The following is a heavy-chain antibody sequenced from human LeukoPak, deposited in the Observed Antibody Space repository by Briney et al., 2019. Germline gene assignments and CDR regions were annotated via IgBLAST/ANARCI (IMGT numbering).Heavy chain of an antibody. CDR3: ARVRGSGSYYNHFYFDY. D-gene: IGHD3-10*01. J-gene: IGHJ4*02. V-gene: IGHV4-39*07. CDR2: IYYSGST. CDR1: GDSISSSSYY. Sequence: SETLSLTCTVSGDSISSSSYYWGWIRQPPGKGLEWIGSIYYSGSTYYNPSLKSRVTISVDTSKNQFSLKLSSVTAADTAVYYCARVRGSGSYYNHFYFDYWGQGTLVTVSS.